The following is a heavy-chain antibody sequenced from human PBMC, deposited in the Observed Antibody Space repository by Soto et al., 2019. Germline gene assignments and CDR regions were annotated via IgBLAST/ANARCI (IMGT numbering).Heavy chain of an antibody. Sequence: SETLSLTCTVSGGSISRSSYYWGWIRQPPGKGWERCGRIYYSESTYYDPSLKSRVTISVDTSTNQFALKLSSVTAADTAVYYCARFVGSTPPFHYWGQGNLVTVSS. D-gene: IGHD2-2*01. V-gene: IGHV4-39*01. CDR1: GGSISRSSYY. J-gene: IGHJ4*02. CDR2: IYYSEST. CDR3: ARFVGSTPPFHY.